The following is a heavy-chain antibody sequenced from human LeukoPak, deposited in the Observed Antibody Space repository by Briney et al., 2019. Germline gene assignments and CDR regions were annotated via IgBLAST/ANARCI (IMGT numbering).Heavy chain of an antibody. J-gene: IGHJ4*02. CDR2: ISAYNGNT. V-gene: IGHV1-18*01. CDR3: ARDRLPPLTMVRGEFDY. Sequence: GASVKVSCKASGYTFTSYGISWVRQAPGQGLEWMGWISAYNGNTNYAQKLQGRVTMTTDTSTSTVYMELSSLRSEDTAVYYCARDRLPPLTMVRGEFDYWGQGTLVTVSS. CDR1: GYTFTSYG. D-gene: IGHD3-10*01.